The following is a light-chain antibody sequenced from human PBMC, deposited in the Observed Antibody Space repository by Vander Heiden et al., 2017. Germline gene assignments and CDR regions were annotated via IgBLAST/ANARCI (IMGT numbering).Light chain of an antibody. J-gene: IGLJ2*01. CDR2: GNF. CDR3: QSYDNSLKSVV. CDR1: SSNIGAGLD. Sequence: QSVLTQPPSVSGAPGQRVTISCTGSSSNIGAGLDIHWYRQLPGTAPKLLIYGNFKRPSGVPDRFSGSKSGTSASLAVTGLQAEDEADYYCQSYDNSLKSVVFGGGTKLTVL. V-gene: IGLV1-40*01.